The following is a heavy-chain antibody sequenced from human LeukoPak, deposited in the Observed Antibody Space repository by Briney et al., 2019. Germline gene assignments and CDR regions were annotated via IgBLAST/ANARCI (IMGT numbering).Heavy chain of an antibody. J-gene: IGHJ4*02. Sequence: PSETLSLTCAVSGYSISSGYFWGWIRQPPGKGLEWIGSFYHSGSTHYNPSLRSRVTMSVDTSKNQFSLKLSSVTAADTAVYYCAKEGYSSGWFFAYYFDYWGQGNLVTVSS. D-gene: IGHD6-19*01. V-gene: IGHV4-38-2*02. CDR1: GYSISSGYF. CDR3: AKEGYSSGWFFAYYFDY. CDR2: FYHSGST.